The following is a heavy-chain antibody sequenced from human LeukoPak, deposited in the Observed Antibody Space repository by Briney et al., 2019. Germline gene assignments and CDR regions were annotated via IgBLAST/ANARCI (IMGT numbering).Heavy chain of an antibody. CDR3: TRDANWNPDY. Sequence: PGGSLRLSCAASGFTFSSYWMHWVSQAPGKGLEWVSYISSISSGIYYADSVQGRFTTSRDNGKNSLFLQMNSLRAEDTAVYYCTRDANWNPDYWGQGILVTVSS. J-gene: IGHJ4*02. D-gene: IGHD1-1*01. CDR2: ISSISSGI. V-gene: IGHV3-48*01. CDR1: GFTFSSYW.